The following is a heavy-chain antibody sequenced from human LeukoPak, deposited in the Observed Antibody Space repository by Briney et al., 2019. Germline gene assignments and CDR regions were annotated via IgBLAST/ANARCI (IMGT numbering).Heavy chain of an antibody. CDR3: ATTLGPEYYFDY. V-gene: IGHV1-24*01. J-gene: IGHJ4*02. CDR1: GYTLTELS. Sequence: ASVKVSCKVSGYTLTELSMHWVRQAPGKGLEWMGGFDPEDGETIYAQKFQGRVTMTEDTSTDTAYMELSSLRSEDTAVYYCATTLGPEYYFDYWGQGTLVTVSS. D-gene: IGHD1-14*01. CDR2: FDPEDGET.